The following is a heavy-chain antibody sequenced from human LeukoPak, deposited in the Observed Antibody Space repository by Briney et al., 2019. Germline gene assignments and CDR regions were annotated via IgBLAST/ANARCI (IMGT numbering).Heavy chain of an antibody. CDR1: GFTFDDHD. V-gene: IGHV3-20*04. Sequence: PGGSLRLSCVASGFTFDDHDMSWVRQAPGKGLEWVSGINWNGGSTGYADSVKGRFTISRDNAKNSLYLQMNSLRAEDTALYYCARGLRYFDWLLDYWGPGTLVTVSS. CDR2: INWNGGST. CDR3: ARGLRYFDWLLDY. J-gene: IGHJ4*02. D-gene: IGHD3-9*01.